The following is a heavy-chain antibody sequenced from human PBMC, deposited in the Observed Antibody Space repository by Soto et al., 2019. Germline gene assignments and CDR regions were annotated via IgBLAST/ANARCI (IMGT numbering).Heavy chain of an antibody. CDR2: INPNSGGT. CDR3: ARGLAAAGTLGWFDP. V-gene: IGHV1-2*02. J-gene: IGHJ5*02. CDR1: GYTFTGYY. D-gene: IGHD6-13*01. Sequence: GASVKVSCKASGYTFTGYYMHWVRQAPGQGLEWMGWINPNSGGTNYAQKFQGRVTMTRDTSISTAYMELSRLRSDDTAVYYCARGLAAAGTLGWFDPWGQGXLVTVSS.